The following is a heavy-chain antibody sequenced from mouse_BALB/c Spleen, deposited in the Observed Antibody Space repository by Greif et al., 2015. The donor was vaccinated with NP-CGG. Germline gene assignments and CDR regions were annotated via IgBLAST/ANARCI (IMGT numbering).Heavy chain of an antibody. CDR3: ALTTVVAWYFDV. CDR1: GFNIKDYY. D-gene: IGHD1-1*01. Sequence: VQLQQSGAELVRPGALVKLSCKASGFNIKDYYMHWVKQRPEQGLEWIGWIDPENGNTIYDPKFQGKASITADTSSNTAYLQLSSLTSEDTAVYYCALTTVVAWYFDVWGAGTTVTVSS. V-gene: IGHV14-1*02. J-gene: IGHJ1*01. CDR2: IDPENGNT.